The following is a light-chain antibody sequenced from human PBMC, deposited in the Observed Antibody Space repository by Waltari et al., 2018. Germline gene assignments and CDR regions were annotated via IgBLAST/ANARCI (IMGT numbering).Light chain of an antibody. J-gene: IGLJ3*02. V-gene: IGLV3-10*01. CDR3: FSTDSTDTYRV. CDR2: EDD. Sequence: SYELTQPPSVSVSPGQTARLTCSGDDLPKRYVFWHQPSPGQPPLMVIYEDDKRPSGVPGRFSGSSSGSMATLTITGAQVEDEADYYCFSTDSTDTYRVFGGGSKLTVL. CDR1: DLPKRY.